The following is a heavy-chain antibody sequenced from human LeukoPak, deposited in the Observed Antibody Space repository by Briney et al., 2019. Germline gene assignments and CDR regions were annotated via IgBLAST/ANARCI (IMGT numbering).Heavy chain of an antibody. V-gene: IGHV3-53*01. J-gene: IGHJ6*03. CDR2: IYSGGRT. CDR3: ARVYYGSGSLHYYYYYMDV. Sequence: GGSLRLSCEASGFTFTKFWMSWVRQAPGKGLEWVAVIYSGGRTYYSDSVKGRFTISRDNSKNTLYLQMNSLRVEDTAVYYCARVYYGSGSLHYYYYYMDVWGKGTTVTISS. D-gene: IGHD3-10*01. CDR1: GFTFTKFW.